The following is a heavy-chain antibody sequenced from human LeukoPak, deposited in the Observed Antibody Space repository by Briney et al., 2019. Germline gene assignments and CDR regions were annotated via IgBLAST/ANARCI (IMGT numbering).Heavy chain of an antibody. Sequence: KPSETLSLTCTVSGDSISSYYWSWIRQPAGKGLEWIGRIYISGSTNYNPSLMSRVTMSVDTYKNQVSLRLNSVTAADTAVYYCARMKSGSFDCWGQGTLVTVSS. V-gene: IGHV4-4*07. CDR3: ARMKSGSFDC. J-gene: IGHJ4*02. CDR1: GDSISSYY. CDR2: IYISGST. D-gene: IGHD1-26*01.